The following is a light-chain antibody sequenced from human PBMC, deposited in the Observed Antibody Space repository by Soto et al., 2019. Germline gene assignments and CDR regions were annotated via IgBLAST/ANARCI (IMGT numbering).Light chain of an antibody. CDR1: QRLVYSNGNAY. Sequence: DAVLTQSPLSLPVTLGQPAATSCRSSQRLVYSNGNAYWLWFQQRPGQSPRRLIYQVSTRDAGVPCRFTGSRSGSYFTLPISRVDAEDVGLYYCMQGTHWPWKFGHGTKVEIK. CDR3: MQGTHWPWK. V-gene: IGKV2-30*01. CDR2: QVS. J-gene: IGKJ1*01.